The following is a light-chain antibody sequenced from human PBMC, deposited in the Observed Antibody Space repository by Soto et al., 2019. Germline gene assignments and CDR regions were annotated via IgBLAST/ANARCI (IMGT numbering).Light chain of an antibody. CDR3: QQSYSIPYT. Sequence: DIQMTQSPPSLSASVGDRVTITCRTSQSISSYLNWYQQSPGKAPKLLLYAASNLQSGVPSRFSGSGSGTDFTLTINSLQPEDSATYYCQQSYSIPYTFGQGTKLEIK. V-gene: IGKV1-39*01. CDR1: QSISSY. CDR2: AAS. J-gene: IGKJ2*01.